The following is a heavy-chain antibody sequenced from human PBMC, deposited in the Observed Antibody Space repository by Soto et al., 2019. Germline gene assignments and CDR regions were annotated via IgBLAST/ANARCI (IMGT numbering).Heavy chain of an antibody. V-gene: IGHV3-30*18. CDR3: AKGEAAASLDY. CDR1: WGKIIDLG. CDR2: ISYDGSNK. D-gene: IGHD6-13*01. J-gene: IGHJ4*02. Sequence: GGSHRDPWGVSWGKIIDLGGRRVRQAPGKGLEWVAVISYDGSNKYYADSVKGRFTISRDNSKNTLYLQMNSLRAEDTAVYYCAKGEAAASLDYWGQGTLVTVSS.